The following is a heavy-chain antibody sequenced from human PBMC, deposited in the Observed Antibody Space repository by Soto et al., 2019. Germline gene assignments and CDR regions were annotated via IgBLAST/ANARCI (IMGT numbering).Heavy chain of an antibody. Sequence: GGSLRLSCAASGFTFSSYRMHWVRQAPGKGLVWVSRINDDGITTSDADSVKGRFTISRDNAKNTLYLQMNSLRVEDTAVYYCARDGTSRYDYWGQGTLVTVSS. CDR3: ARDGTSRYDY. CDR1: GFTFSSYR. D-gene: IGHD2-2*01. V-gene: IGHV3-74*01. J-gene: IGHJ4*02. CDR2: INDDGITT.